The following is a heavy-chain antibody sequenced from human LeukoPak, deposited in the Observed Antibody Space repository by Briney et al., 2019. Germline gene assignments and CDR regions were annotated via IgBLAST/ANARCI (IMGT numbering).Heavy chain of an antibody. J-gene: IGHJ4*01. Sequence: GGSLRLSCAASGFTFSSYWMSWVRQAPGKGLEWVSAISGSGGSTYYADSVKGRFTISRDNAKNSVFLQMDSLRDEDTGVYYCARDGSGWSRDYWGHGTLVTVSS. CDR2: ISGSGGST. D-gene: IGHD6-19*01. CDR1: GFTFSSYW. CDR3: ARDGSGWSRDY. V-gene: IGHV3-21*01.